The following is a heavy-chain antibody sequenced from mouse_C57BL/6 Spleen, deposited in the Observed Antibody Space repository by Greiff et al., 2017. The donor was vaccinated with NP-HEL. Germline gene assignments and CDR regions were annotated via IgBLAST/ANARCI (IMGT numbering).Heavy chain of an antibody. Sequence: EVMLVESGGGLVQPGGSLKLSCAASGFTFSDYGMAWVRQAPRKGPEWVAFISNLAYSIYYADTLTGRFTISRENAKNTLYLEMSSLRSEDTAMYYCARRPICYDYDGAMDYWGQGTSVTVSS. CDR3: ARRPICYDYDGAMDY. CDR2: ISNLAYSI. J-gene: IGHJ4*01. CDR1: GFTFSDYG. D-gene: IGHD2-4*01. V-gene: IGHV5-15*04.